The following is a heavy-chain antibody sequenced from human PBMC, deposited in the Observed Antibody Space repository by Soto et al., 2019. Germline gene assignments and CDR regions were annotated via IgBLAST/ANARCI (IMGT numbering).Heavy chain of an antibody. CDR1: GFTFSSYS. Sequence: GGSLRLSCAASGFTFSSYSMNWVRQAPGKGLEWVSYISSSSSTIYYADSVKGRFTISRDNAKNSLYLQMNSLRDEDTAVYYCARVLRYSSSSFYYYGMDVWGQGTTVTVSS. J-gene: IGHJ6*02. V-gene: IGHV3-48*02. D-gene: IGHD6-6*01. CDR2: ISSSSSTI. CDR3: ARVLRYSSSSFYYYGMDV.